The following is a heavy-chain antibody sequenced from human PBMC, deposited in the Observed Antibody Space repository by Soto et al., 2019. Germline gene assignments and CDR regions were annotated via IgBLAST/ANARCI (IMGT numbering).Heavy chain of an antibody. D-gene: IGHD3-22*01. CDR3: ARDKPTYYYDSSGYFPDY. CDR2: ISAYNGNT. J-gene: IGHJ4*02. V-gene: IGHV1-18*04. Sequence: ASVKVSCKVSGYTFTSYGISWVRQAPGQGLEWVGWISAYNGNTNYAQKLQGRVTMTTDTSTSTAYMELRSLRSDDTAVYYCARDKPTYYYDSSGYFPDYWGQGTLVTVSS. CDR1: GYTFTSYG.